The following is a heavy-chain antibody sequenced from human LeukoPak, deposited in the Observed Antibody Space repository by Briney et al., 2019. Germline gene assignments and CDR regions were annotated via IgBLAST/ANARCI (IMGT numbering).Heavy chain of an antibody. J-gene: IGHJ6*02. CDR3: ARLYGDYVLYYYYYGMDV. Sequence: SETLSLTCTVSGGSISSSSYYWGWIRQPPGKGLEWIGSIYYSGSTYYNPSLKSRVTISVDTSKNQFSLKLSSVTAADTAVYYCARLYGDYVLYYYYYGMDVWGQGTTVTVSS. CDR2: IYYSGST. CDR1: GGSISSSSYY. V-gene: IGHV4-39*01. D-gene: IGHD4-17*01.